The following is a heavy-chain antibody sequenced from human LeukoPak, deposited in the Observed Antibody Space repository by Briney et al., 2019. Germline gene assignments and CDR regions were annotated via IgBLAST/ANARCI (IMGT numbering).Heavy chain of an antibody. D-gene: IGHD2-15*01. CDR3: TSERYCSGASCFYY. CDR1: GFTFVKTW. V-gene: IGHV3-15*01. CDR2: IKRKSDGGTI. Sequence: GGSLRLSCADSGFTFVKTWMTWVRQAPGRGLEWVCRIKRKSDGGTIDYAAPVKGRFIISRDDSKSPLYLQMNSLKIEYTAVYYCTSERYCSGASCFYYWGQGTLVTVSS. J-gene: IGHJ4*02.